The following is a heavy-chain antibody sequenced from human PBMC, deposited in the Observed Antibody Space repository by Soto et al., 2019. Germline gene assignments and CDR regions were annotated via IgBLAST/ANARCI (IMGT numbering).Heavy chain of an antibody. Sequence: KPGGSLRLSCAASGITFSDYYMSWIRQAPGKGLEWVSCSSNRGSAIYYADSVKGRFTISRDNAKNSLYLQMNSLRAEDTAVYYCARSKEYSNGNGYYYVSAWGQGTLVTVSS. CDR3: ARSKEYSNGNGYYYVSA. V-gene: IGHV3-11*01. D-gene: IGHD3-22*01. CDR1: GITFSDYY. CDR2: SSNRGSAI. J-gene: IGHJ5*02.